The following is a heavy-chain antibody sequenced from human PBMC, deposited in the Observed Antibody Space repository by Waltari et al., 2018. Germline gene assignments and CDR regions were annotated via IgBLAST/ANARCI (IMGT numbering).Heavy chain of an antibody. J-gene: IGHJ6*02. V-gene: IGHV4-59*01. CDR3: ARDLNYGDYGMDV. Sequence: WVRQAPGKGLEWIGYIYYSGSTNYNPSLKSRVTISVDTSKNQFSLKLSSVTAADTAVYYCARDLNYGDYGMDVWGQGTTVTVSS. CDR2: IYYSGST. D-gene: IGHD4-17*01.